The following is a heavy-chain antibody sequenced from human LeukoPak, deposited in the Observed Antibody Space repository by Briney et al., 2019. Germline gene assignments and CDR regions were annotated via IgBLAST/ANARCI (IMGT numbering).Heavy chain of an antibody. D-gene: IGHD6-13*01. CDR2: INHSGST. CDR3: ARWDSTGSPYYYYYMDV. Sequence: SETLSLTCAVYGGSFSGYYWSWIRQPPGKGLEWIGEINHSGSTNYNPSLKSRVTISVDTSKNQFSLKLSSVTAADTAVYYCARWDSTGSPYYYYYMDVWGKGTTVTISS. CDR1: GGSFSGYY. V-gene: IGHV4-34*01. J-gene: IGHJ6*03.